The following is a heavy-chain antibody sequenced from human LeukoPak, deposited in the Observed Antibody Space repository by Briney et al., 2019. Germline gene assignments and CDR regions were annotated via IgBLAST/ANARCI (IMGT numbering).Heavy chain of an antibody. D-gene: IGHD6-19*01. V-gene: IGHV3-49*03. CDR3: TRGYDSSGWLFDY. Sequence: GGSLRLSCTASGFTFGGYGMSWFRQAPGKGLEWVSHIRSKAYGGTTEYATSVKGRFTISRDDSKSIAYLQMSSLKTEDTAVYYCTRGYDSSGWLFDYWGQGTLVTVSS. J-gene: IGHJ4*02. CDR1: GFTFGGYG. CDR2: IRSKAYGGTT.